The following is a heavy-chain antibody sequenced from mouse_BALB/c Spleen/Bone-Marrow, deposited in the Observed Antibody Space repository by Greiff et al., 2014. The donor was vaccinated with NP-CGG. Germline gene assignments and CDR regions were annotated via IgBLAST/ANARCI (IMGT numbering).Heavy chain of an antibody. CDR2: ILPGSGTT. V-gene: IGHV1-9*01. D-gene: IGHD2-14*01. Sequence: QVQLQQSGAELMKPGASVEISCKATGYTFSTYWIEWVKQRPGHGLEWIGEILPGSGTTNYNEKLKGRATFTADTSSNTAYMQLSGLTSEDSAVYYCARYKVRRVFDYWGHGTTLTVSS. J-gene: IGHJ2*01. CDR1: GYTFSTYW. CDR3: ARYKVRRVFDY.